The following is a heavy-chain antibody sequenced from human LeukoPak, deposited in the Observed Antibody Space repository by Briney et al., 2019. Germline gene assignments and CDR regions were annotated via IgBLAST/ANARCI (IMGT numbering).Heavy chain of an antibody. V-gene: IGHV3-43D*03. Sequence: GGSLRLSCAASGFTFDDYAMHWVRQAPGKGLEWVSLISWDGGTTYYADSVKGRFTISRDNSKNSLYLQMNSLRTEDTALYYCAKNWNTGGTNFYYYYMDVWGKGTTVTVSS. J-gene: IGHJ6*03. CDR1: GFTFDDYA. CDR2: ISWDGGTT. CDR3: AKNWNTGGTNFYYYYMDV. D-gene: IGHD1-1*01.